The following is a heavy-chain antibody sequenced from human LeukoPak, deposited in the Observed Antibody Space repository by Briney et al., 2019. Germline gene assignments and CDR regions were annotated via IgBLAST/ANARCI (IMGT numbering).Heavy chain of an antibody. CDR3: TRGYYYDSTGYYWGDHYYYMDV. CDR2: IRSKAYGGTT. D-gene: IGHD3-22*01. V-gene: IGHV3-49*03. Sequence: PGGSLRLSCTASGFTFGDYAMSWFRQAPGKGLEWVGFIRSKAYGGTTEYAASVKGRFTISRDDSKSIAYLQMNSLKTEDTAVYYCTRGYYYDSTGYYWGDHYYYMDVWGKGTTVTVSS. J-gene: IGHJ6*03. CDR1: GFTFGDYA.